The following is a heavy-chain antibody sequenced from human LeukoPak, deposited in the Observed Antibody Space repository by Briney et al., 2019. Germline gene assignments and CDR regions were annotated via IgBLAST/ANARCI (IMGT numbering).Heavy chain of an antibody. D-gene: IGHD7-27*01. CDR2: IWYDGSNK. CDR3: ARDITGDGGSFDY. V-gene: IGHV3-33*08. J-gene: IGHJ4*02. CDR1: GFTFSSYN. Sequence: GRSLRLSCAASGFTFSSYNMHWVRQAPGKGLEWVAVIWYDGSNKYYVDSVKGRFTLSRDNSKNTLYLQMNSLRVEDTALYYCARDITGDGGSFDYWGQGTLVTVSS.